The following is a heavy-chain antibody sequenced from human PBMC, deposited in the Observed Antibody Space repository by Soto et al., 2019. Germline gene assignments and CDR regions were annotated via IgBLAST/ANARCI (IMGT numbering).Heavy chain of an antibody. CDR3: ARVTYYYGSGTFYVFDY. D-gene: IGHD3-10*01. CDR1: GGSISSGGYY. V-gene: IGHV4-31*03. CDR2: IYYSGST. J-gene: IGHJ4*02. Sequence: SETLSLTCTVSGGSISSGGYYWTWIRQHPGKGLEWIGYIYYSGSTYYDPSLRSRVTISVDTSKNQFSLKMSSVTAADTAVYYCARVTYYYGSGTFYVFDYWGQGTLVTVSS.